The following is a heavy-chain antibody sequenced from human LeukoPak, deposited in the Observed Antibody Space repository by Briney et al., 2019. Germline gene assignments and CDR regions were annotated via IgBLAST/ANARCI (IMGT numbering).Heavy chain of an antibody. CDR2: INPNSGGT. D-gene: IGHD1-7*01. CDR3: ARDPYNWNYAGFDY. J-gene: IGHJ4*02. CDR1: GYTFTSYY. V-gene: IGHV1-2*02. Sequence: ASVKVSCKASGYTFTSYYMHWVRQAPRQGLEWMGWINPNSGGTNYAQKFQGRVTMTRDTSISTAYMELSRLRSDDTAVYYCARDPYNWNYAGFDYWGQGTLVTVSS.